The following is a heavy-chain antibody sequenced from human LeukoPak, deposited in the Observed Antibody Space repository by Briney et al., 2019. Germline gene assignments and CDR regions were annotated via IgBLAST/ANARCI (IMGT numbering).Heavy chain of an antibody. V-gene: IGHV4-30-4*08. Sequence: PSQTLSLTCSVSAASISNGDYYWSWLRQPPGKGLEWIGYIYYSGSTYFNPSLKSRVTVSVDTSKNQFSLKLSSVTAADTAVYYCARLSSTGDIFPAVWGQGTLVTVSS. CDR1: AASISNGDYY. D-gene: IGHD2/OR15-2a*01. CDR3: ARLSSTGDIFPAV. CDR2: IYYSGST. J-gene: IGHJ4*02.